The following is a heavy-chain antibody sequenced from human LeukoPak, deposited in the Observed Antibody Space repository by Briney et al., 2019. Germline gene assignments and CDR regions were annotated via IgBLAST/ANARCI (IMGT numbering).Heavy chain of an antibody. CDR2: IYYSGST. D-gene: IGHD3-16*01. V-gene: IGHV4-30-4*01. J-gene: IGHJ3*02. CDR1: GGSISSGDYY. Sequence: SETLSLTCTVSGGSISSGDYYWSWIRQPPGKGLEWIGYIYYSGSTYYNPSLKSRVTISVDTSKNQFSLKLSSVTAADTAVYYCARWGALDAFDIWGQGTMVTVSS. CDR3: ARWGALDAFDI.